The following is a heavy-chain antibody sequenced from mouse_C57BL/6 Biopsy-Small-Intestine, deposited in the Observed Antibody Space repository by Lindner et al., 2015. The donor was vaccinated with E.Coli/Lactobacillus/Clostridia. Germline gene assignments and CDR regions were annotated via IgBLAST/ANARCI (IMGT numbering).Heavy chain of an antibody. CDR1: GYTFTDYW. J-gene: IGHJ4*01. V-gene: IGHV1-9*01. Sequence: VQLQESGAELMKPGASVKLSCKATGYTFTDYWIEWIKQRPGHGLEWIGEILPGSGSTHYNEKFKGKATLTADPSSNTAYMQLSSLTTEDSAIYFCARNAMDYWGQGTSVTVSS. CDR2: ILPGSGST. CDR3: ARNAMDY.